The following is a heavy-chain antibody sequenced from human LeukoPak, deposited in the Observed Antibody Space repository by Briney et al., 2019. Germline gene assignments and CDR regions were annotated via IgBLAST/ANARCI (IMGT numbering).Heavy chain of an antibody. Sequence: PGGSLRLSCAASGFTFSSYWMSWVRQSPVKVLEWVANIKVDGSGKYYVDSVKGRFTTSRDNAKNSLYLQMNSLRAEDTALYYCARGFSASPNWFDPWGQGTLVTVSS. V-gene: IGHV3-7*01. J-gene: IGHJ5*02. CDR1: GFTFSSYW. CDR3: ARGFSASPNWFDP. CDR2: IKVDGSGK. D-gene: IGHD1-26*01.